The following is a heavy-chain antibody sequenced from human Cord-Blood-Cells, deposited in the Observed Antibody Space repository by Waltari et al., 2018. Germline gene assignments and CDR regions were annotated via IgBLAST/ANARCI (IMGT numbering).Heavy chain of an antibody. CDR1: GFTFSSYW. D-gene: IGHD1-20*01. CDR3: ARVYNWNYWYFDL. Sequence: EVQLVESGGGLVQPGGSLRLSCAASGFTFSSYWMSWVRQAPGKGREWVANIKQDGSEKYYVDSVKGRFTISRDNAKNSLYLQMNSLRAEDTAVYYCARVYNWNYWYFDLWGRGTLVTVSS. V-gene: IGHV3-7*04. J-gene: IGHJ2*01. CDR2: IKQDGSEK.